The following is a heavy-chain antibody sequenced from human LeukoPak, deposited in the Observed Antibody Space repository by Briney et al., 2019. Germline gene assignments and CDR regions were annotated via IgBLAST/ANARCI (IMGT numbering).Heavy chain of an antibody. CDR2: IYYSGST. Sequence: SETLSLTCTVSGGSISSGDYYWSWIRQPPGKGLEWIGYIYYSGSTYYNPSLKSRVTISVDTSKNQFSLKLSSVTAAGTAVYYCASSPSSGSYSFDYWGQGTLVTVSS. J-gene: IGHJ4*02. D-gene: IGHD3-10*01. CDR1: GGSISSGDYY. CDR3: ASSPSSGSYSFDY. V-gene: IGHV4-30-4*08.